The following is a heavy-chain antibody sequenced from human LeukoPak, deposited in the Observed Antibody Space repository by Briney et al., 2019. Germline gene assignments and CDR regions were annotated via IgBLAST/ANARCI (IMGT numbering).Heavy chain of an antibody. V-gene: IGHV3-30*18. D-gene: IGHD3-10*01. CDR3: AKASAGRDNT. J-gene: IGHJ3*02. Sequence: GGSLRLSCAASGFTFSSYGMHWVRQAPGKGLEWVAVISYDGSNKYYADSVKGRFTISRDNSKNTLYLQMNSLRAEDTAVYYCAKASAGRDNTWGQGTMVTVSS. CDR2: ISYDGSNK. CDR1: GFTFSSYG.